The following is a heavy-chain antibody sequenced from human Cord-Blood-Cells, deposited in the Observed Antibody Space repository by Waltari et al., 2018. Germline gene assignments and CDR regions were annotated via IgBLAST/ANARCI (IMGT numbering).Heavy chain of an antibody. CDR2: INHSGST. J-gene: IGHJ6*02. CDR1: GGSFSGYY. CDR3: ARGFIYYYYGMDV. D-gene: IGHD3-10*01. V-gene: IGHV4-34*01. Sequence: QVQLQQWGAGLLKPSETLSLTCAVYGGSFSGYYWSWIRQPPGKGVEWIGEINHSGSTNYNPSLKSRVTISVDTSKNQFSLKLSSVTAADTAVYYCARGFIYYYYGMDVWGQGTTVTVSS.